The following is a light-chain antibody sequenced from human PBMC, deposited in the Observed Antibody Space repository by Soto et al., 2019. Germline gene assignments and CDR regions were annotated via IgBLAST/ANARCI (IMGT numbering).Light chain of an antibody. CDR2: AAS. J-gene: IGKJ4*01. CDR3: QKFSSDPLT. CDR1: QGISNL. Sequence: DIKITQSPSSLSAYAPHTVISTFRSSQGISNLLAWYQQRPGKLPKLLIYAASTLQPGVPSRFSGSGSGTDFTLTISSLQTEDVATYYCQKFSSDPLTFGGGTNVDIK. V-gene: IGKV1-27*01.